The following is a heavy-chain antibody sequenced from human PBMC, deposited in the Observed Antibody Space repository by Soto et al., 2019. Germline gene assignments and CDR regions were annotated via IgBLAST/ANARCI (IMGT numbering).Heavy chain of an antibody. CDR2: ISYDGSNK. CDR3: AKSRVPAATYYYYGMDV. J-gene: IGHJ6*02. V-gene: IGHV3-30*18. CDR1: GFTFSSYG. Sequence: QVQLVESGGGVVQPGRSLRLSCAASGFTFSSYGMHWVRQAPGKGLEWVAVISYDGSNKYYADSVKGRFTISRDNSKNTLYLQMHSLRAEDTAVYYCAKSRVPAATYYYYGMDVWGQGTTVTVSS. D-gene: IGHD2-2*01.